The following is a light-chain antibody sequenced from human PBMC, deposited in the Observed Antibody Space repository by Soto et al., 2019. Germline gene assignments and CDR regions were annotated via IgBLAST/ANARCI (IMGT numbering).Light chain of an antibody. J-gene: IGLJ1*01. Sequence: QSVLTQPPSVSGSPGQSVTISCTGTISDVGSYNRVSWYQQSPGTAPKLVIYEVSNRPSGVPDRFSGSKSGNTASLTISGLQTEDEADYYCSSYTSSSPDVFGSGTKLTVL. V-gene: IGLV2-18*02. CDR1: ISDVGSYNR. CDR2: EVS. CDR3: SSYTSSSPDV.